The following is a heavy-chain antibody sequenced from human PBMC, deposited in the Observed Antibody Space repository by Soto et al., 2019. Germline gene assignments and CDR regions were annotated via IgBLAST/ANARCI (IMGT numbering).Heavy chain of an antibody. Sequence: QVQLQQWGAGLLKPSETLSLTCAVYGGSFSGYYWSWIRQPPGKGLEWIGEINHSGSTNYNPSLKSRVTISVDTSKNQFSLKLSSVTAADTAVYYCARAPVVPAAYWRFDYWGQGTLVTVSS. CDR3: ARAPVVPAAYWRFDY. J-gene: IGHJ4*02. V-gene: IGHV4-34*01. CDR1: GGSFSGYY. D-gene: IGHD2-2*01. CDR2: INHSGST.